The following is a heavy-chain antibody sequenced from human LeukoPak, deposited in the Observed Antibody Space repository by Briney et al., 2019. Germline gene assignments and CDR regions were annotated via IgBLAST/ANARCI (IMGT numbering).Heavy chain of an antibody. J-gene: IGHJ4*02. CDR2: VSDDGSTT. V-gene: IGHV3-30*18. CDR1: GFTFSSHG. CDR3: AKLGGIAVAGNGY. Sequence: TGGSLRLSCGASGFTFSSHGMHWVRQAPGKGLEWVAVVSDDGSTTYYADSVKGRFTISRDNSKNTLYLQMNSLRAEDTAVYYCAKLGGIAVAGNGYWGQGTLVTVSS. D-gene: IGHD6-19*01.